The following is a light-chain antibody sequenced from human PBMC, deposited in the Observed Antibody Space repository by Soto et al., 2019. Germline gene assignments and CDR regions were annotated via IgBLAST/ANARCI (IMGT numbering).Light chain of an antibody. CDR3: SSYRSSSTSYV. V-gene: IGLV2-14*03. CDR2: EVS. CDR1: SSDVGGYKY. Sequence: QSALTQPASVSGSPGQSITISCTGTSSDVGGYKYVSWYQQYPGKAPKLMIYEVSNRPSGVSNRFSGFKSGNSASLTISGLQAEDEADYYCSSYRSSSTSYVFGTGTKVTVL. J-gene: IGLJ1*01.